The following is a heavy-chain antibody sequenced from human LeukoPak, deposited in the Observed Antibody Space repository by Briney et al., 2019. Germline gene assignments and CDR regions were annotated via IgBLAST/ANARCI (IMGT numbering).Heavy chain of an antibody. D-gene: IGHD4-17*01. J-gene: IGHJ4*02. CDR2: ISGSGGST. Sequence: PGGSLRLSCAASGFTFSSYAMSWVRQAPGKGLEWVSAISGSGGSTYYADSVKGRFTISRDNSKNTLYLQMNSLRAEDTAVYYCAKVDPDYGDLREYFDYWGQGPLVTVSS. V-gene: IGHV3-23*01. CDR3: AKVDPDYGDLREYFDY. CDR1: GFTFSSYA.